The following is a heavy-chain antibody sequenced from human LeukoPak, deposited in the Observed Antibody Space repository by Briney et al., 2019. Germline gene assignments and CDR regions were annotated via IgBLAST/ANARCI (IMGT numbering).Heavy chain of an antibody. CDR3: ARDQGAAAGTWDVFGDY. CDR1: GFTFSSYS. D-gene: IGHD6-13*01. CDR2: ISSSSSTI. Sequence: PGGSLRLSCAASGFTFSSYSMNWVRQAPGKGLEWVSYISSSSSTIYYADSVKGRFTISRDNAKNSLYLQMNSLRAEDTAVYYCARDQGAAAGTWDVFGDYWGQGTLVTVSS. V-gene: IGHV3-48*04. J-gene: IGHJ4*02.